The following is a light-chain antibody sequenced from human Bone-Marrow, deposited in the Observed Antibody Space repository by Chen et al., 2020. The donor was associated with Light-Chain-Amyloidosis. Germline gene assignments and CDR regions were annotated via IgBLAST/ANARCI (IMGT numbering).Light chain of an antibody. CDR3: QVWDRSSDRPV. CDR2: DDS. V-gene: IGLV3-21*03. Sequence: SYVLTQPSTVSVAKGKTATMACGGNNIGTTSVHWYQQTPGQAPLLVVYDDSARTSGIPERLSGSNSGNTATLTISRVEAGDEADYYCQVWDRSSDRPVFGGGTKLTVL. CDR1: NIGTTS. J-gene: IGLJ3*02.